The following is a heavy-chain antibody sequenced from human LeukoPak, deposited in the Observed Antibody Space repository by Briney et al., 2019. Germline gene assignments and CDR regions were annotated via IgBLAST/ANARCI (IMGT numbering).Heavy chain of an antibody. CDR2: IYTSGST. D-gene: IGHD6-6*01. CDR1: GGSISSYY. V-gene: IGHV4-4*09. CDR3: ARHGAISGIAARPSAPNWSDP. J-gene: IGHJ5*02. Sequence: SETLSLTCTVSGGSISSYYWSWIRQPPGKGLEWIGYIYTSGSTNYNPSLKSRVTISVDTSKNQFSLKLSSVTAADTAVYYCARHGAISGIAARPSAPNWSDPWGQGTLVTVSS.